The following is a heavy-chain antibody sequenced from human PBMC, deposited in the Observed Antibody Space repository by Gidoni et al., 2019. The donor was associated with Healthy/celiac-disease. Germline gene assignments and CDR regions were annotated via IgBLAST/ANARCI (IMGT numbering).Heavy chain of an antibody. J-gene: IGHJ4*02. CDR3: ARATEETTGYSSSWYNY. Sequence: EVQLVESGGGLVKPGGSLRLSCAASGLTVLSLSINWGRQAPGKGLEWVSSISSSSSCIYYADSVKGRFTISRDNAKNSLYLQMNSLRAEDTAVYYCARATEETTGYSSSWYNYWGQGTLVTVSS. CDR2: ISSSSSCI. CDR1: GLTVLSLS. D-gene: IGHD6-13*01. V-gene: IGHV3-21*01.